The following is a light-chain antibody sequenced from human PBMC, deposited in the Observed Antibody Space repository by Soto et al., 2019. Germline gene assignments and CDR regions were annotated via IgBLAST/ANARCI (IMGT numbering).Light chain of an antibody. J-gene: IGLJ2*01. CDR1: SSNIGSNT. CDR2: SNT. Sequence: QSVLTQPPSASGTPGQRVTISCSGSSSNIGSNTVNWYQQLPGTAPKLLIYSNTQRPSGVPDRFSGSKSGTSASLATSGLQSGDEADYYCAAWDDSLNGPVFGGGTKLTVL. CDR3: AAWDDSLNGPV. V-gene: IGLV1-44*01.